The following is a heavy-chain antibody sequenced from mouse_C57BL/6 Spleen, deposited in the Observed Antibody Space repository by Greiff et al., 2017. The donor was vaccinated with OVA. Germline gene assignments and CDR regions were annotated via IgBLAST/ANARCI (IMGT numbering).Heavy chain of an antibody. CDR2: IDPETGGT. CDR1: GYTFTDYE. V-gene: IGHV1-15*01. Sequence: QVQLQQSGAELVRPGASVTLSCKASGYTFTDYEMHWVKQTPVHGLEWIGAIDPETGGTAYNQKFKGKAILTADKSSSTAYMELRSLTSEDSAVYYCTRLPGTGWYFDVWGTGTTVTVSS. J-gene: IGHJ1*03. D-gene: IGHD4-1*01. CDR3: TRLPGTGWYFDV.